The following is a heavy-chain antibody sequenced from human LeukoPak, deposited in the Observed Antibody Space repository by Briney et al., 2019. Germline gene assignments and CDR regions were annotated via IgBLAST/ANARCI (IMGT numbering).Heavy chain of an antibody. D-gene: IGHD2-21*01. Sequence: SEXXSLTCTVSGGSISDSYWSWVRQSPGKGLEWIGYIHHSGSTNSSPPLTSRGTISIDTPKNQFSLKLSSVTAADTAIYYCVRWQYCSGNCFFSAFDIWAQGTMVTVSS. V-gene: IGHV4-59*01. CDR3: VRWQYCSGNCFFSAFDI. CDR2: IHHSGST. J-gene: IGHJ3*02. CDR1: GGSISDSY.